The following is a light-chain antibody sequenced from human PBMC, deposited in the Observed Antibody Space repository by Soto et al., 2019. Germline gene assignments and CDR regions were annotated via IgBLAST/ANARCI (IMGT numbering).Light chain of an antibody. CDR1: QGLSGY. V-gene: IGKV3-11*01. CDR3: QDRGNWPLFT. CDR2: SAS. Sequence: EIVLTQSPATLSLSLGERATLSCRASQGLSGYLAWYQQKPGQPPRLLIYSASHRATGIPARFTGSGSGTDFTLTISRLEPEDFAVYYCQDRGNWPLFTFGGGTKVDLK. J-gene: IGKJ4*01.